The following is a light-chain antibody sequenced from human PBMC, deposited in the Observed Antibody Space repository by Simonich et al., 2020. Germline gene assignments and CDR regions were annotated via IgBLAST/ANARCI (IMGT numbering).Light chain of an antibody. CDR1: SSHVGGYNY. Sequence: QSALTQPASVSGSPGQSITISCTGTSSHVGGYNYVSWYQQHPGKAPKLIIYDVSNRPSGVSNRFSGSKSGNTASLTISGLQAEDEADYYCSSYTSSSRVFGGGTKLTVL. V-gene: IGLV2-14*03. CDR2: DVS. J-gene: IGLJ3*02. CDR3: SSYTSSSRV.